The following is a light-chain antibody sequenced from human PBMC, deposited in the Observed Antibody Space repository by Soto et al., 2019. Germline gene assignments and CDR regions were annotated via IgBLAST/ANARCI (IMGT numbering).Light chain of an antibody. CDR1: SSDVGGYNY. V-gene: IGLV2-8*01. CDR3: SSYAGSNNWV. CDR2: EVS. J-gene: IGLJ3*02. Sequence: QSALTQPPSASGSPGQSVTISCTGTSSDVGGYNYVSWYQQHPGKAPKLMIYEVSKRPSGVPDRFSGSKSGNTASLTVSGLQAEXEADYYCSSYAGSNNWVFGGGTQLTVL.